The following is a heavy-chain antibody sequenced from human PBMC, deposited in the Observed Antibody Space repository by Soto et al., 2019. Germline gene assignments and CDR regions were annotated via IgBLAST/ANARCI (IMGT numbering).Heavy chain of an antibody. Sequence: SQTLSLTCAISGDSVSSNSAAWNWIRQSPSRGLEWLGRTYYRSKWYNDYAVSVKSRITINPDTSKNQFSLQLNSVTPEDTAVYYCAMLEFTMVRGVNWEEYYYYGMDVWGQGTTVTVSS. CDR1: GDSVSSNSAA. CDR3: AMLEFTMVRGVNWEEYYYYGMDV. V-gene: IGHV6-1*01. J-gene: IGHJ6*02. D-gene: IGHD3-10*01. CDR2: TYYRSKWYN.